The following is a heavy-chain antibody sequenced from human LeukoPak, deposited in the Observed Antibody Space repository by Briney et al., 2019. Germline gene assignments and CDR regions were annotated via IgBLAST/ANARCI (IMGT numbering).Heavy chain of an antibody. CDR3: APSSPGFDY. J-gene: IGHJ4*02. Sequence: SETLSLTCTVSGGSISSSSYYWGWVRQPPGKGLEWIGSIYYSGSTYYNPSLKSRVTISVDTSKNQFSLKLSSVTVGDTAVYYCAPSSPGFDYWGQGTLVTVSS. D-gene: IGHD2-15*01. V-gene: IGHV4-39*01. CDR1: GGSISSSSYY. CDR2: IYYSGST.